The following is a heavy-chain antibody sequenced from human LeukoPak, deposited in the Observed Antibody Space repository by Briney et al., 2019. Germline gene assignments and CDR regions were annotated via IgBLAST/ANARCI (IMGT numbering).Heavy chain of an antibody. D-gene: IGHD2-21*02. Sequence: SGGSLRLSCAASGFTFSSYWMNWARQAPGKGLEWVASINHNGNVNYYVDSVKGRFTISRDNAKNSLYLQMSNLRAEDTAVYYCARARCGGDCYFNYWGQGTLVTVSS. V-gene: IGHV3-7*03. CDR3: ARARCGGDCYFNY. CDR1: GFTFSSYW. J-gene: IGHJ4*02. CDR2: INHNGNVN.